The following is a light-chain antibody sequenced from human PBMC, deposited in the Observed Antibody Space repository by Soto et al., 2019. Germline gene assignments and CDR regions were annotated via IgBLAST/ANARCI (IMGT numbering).Light chain of an antibody. Sequence: QSALTQPPSASGSPGQAVTISCTGTSSDVGGYSYVSWYQQHPGKAPKVMIYEVNTRPSGVPDRFSGSKSGNTASLTVSGLQTEDEADYYCSSYEGTNNFLVFGGGTQLTVL. CDR3: SSYEGTNNFLV. J-gene: IGLJ2*01. CDR2: EVN. V-gene: IGLV2-8*01. CDR1: SSDVGGYSY.